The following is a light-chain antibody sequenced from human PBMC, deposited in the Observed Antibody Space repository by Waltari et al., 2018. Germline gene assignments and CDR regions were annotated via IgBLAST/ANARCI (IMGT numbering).Light chain of an antibody. CDR2: SNN. V-gene: IGLV1-44*01. J-gene: IGLJ3*02. CDR3: AAWDDSLNGPWV. CDR1: SSNIGSNP. Sequence: QSVLTQPPSASGTPGQRVPISCSGSSSNIGSNPVNWYQQLPGTAPKLLIYSNNQRASGVPDRFSGSKSGTSASLAISGLQSEDEAHYYCAAWDDSLNGPWVFGGGTKLTVL.